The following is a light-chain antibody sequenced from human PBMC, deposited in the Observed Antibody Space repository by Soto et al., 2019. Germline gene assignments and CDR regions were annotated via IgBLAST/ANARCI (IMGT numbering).Light chain of an antibody. CDR3: QQYNNWPRT. J-gene: IGKJ1*01. V-gene: IGKV3-15*01. CDR2: DAS. CDR1: QSVSSS. Sequence: EIVMTQSPATLSVSPGERATLSCRASQSVSSSLAWYQQKRGQAPRLLIYDASTRATGIPARFSGSGSGTEFTLTISSLQSEDFAVYYCQQYNNWPRTFGQGTKVEIK.